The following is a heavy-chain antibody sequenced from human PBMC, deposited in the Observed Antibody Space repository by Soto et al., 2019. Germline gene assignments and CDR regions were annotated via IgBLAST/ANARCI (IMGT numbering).Heavy chain of an antibody. CDR2: MNPNSGNT. D-gene: IGHD3-10*01. J-gene: IGHJ4*02. V-gene: IGHV1-8*01. CDR1: GYTFTSYD. Sequence: GASVKVSCKASGYTFTSYDINWVRQATGQGLEWMGWMNPNSGNTGYAQKFQGRVTMTRSTSISTAYMELSSLRSEDTAVYYCARDQYGSGSYSQGYWGQGTLVTVSS. CDR3: ARDQYGSGSYSQGY.